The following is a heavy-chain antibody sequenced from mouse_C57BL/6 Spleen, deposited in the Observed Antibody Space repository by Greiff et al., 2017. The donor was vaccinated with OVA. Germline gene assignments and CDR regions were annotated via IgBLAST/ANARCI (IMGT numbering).Heavy chain of an antibody. D-gene: IGHD3-2*02. Sequence: QVQLQQSGPELVKPGASVKISCKASGYAFSSSWMNWVKQRPGKGLEWIGRIYPGDGDTNYNGKFKGKATLTADKSSSTAYMQLSSLTSEDSAVYFCARRGEDSSGYSWFAYWGQGTLVTVSA. CDR3: ARRGEDSSGYSWFAY. CDR1: GYAFSSSW. V-gene: IGHV1-82*01. J-gene: IGHJ3*01. CDR2: IYPGDGDT.